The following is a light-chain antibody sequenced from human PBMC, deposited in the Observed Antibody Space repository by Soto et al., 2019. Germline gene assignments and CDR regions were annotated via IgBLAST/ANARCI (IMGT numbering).Light chain of an antibody. Sequence: DIQMTQSPSSLSASVGDRGIITCRSSQSISNYLNWYQQKPGKAPKLLIFAASSLQSGVPSRFSGSGSGTNFTLTISSLQPEDFAAYYCQQSYSAPITFGQGTRLEI. CDR2: AAS. CDR3: QQSYSAPIT. V-gene: IGKV1-39*01. J-gene: IGKJ5*01. CDR1: QSISNY.